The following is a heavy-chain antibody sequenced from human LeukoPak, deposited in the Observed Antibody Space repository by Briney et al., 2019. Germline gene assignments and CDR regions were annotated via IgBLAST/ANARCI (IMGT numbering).Heavy chain of an antibody. V-gene: IGHV3-21*01. CDR3: ARAYSERYGLGYYYMDV. J-gene: IGHJ6*03. Sequence: GGSLRLSCAASGFTFGLYSMTWIRQAPGKGLEWVSSISSSSSYIYYADSVKGRFTISRDNAKKSVYLQMNSLRAEDTAVYYCARAYSERYGLGYYYMDVWGKGTTVTISS. CDR1: GFTFGLYS. D-gene: IGHD1-26*01. CDR2: ISSSSSYI.